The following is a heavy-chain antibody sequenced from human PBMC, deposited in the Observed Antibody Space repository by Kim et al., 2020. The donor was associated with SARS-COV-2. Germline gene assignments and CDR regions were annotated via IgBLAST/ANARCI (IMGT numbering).Heavy chain of an antibody. Sequence: GGSLRLSCAASGFNFDDYGMNWVRQAPGKGLEWVSFISSSGTTVDYADSVKGRFTISRDSAKNSLYLLMSSLRDNDTAVYYCARRNSVARYFDFWGQGAL. CDR1: GFNFDDYG. V-gene: IGHV3-48*02. CDR2: ISSSGTTV. D-gene: IGHD5-12*01. J-gene: IGHJ4*02. CDR3: ARRNSVARYFDF.